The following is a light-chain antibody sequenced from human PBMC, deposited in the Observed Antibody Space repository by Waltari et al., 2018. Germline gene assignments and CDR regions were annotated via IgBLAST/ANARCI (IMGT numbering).Light chain of an antibody. CDR1: SSDVGGDNY. Sequence: QSALTQPPSASGSPGQSVTIPCTGTSSDVGGDNYVSWYQHHPGQAPELMIHEVTTRPSGIPDRFAGSKSGNTASLTVSGLQSEDEADYYCSSYAGSNTVVFGGGTKLTVL. J-gene: IGLJ2*01. CDR2: EVT. CDR3: SSYAGSNTVV. V-gene: IGLV2-8*01.